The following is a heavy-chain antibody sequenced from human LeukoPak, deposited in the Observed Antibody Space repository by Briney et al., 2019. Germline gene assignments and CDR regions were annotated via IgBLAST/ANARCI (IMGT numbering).Heavy chain of an antibody. CDR3: ARYPTGYYYYMDV. V-gene: IGHV4-38-2*02. Sequence: SETLSLTCTDSGYSISSGYYWGWIRQPPGKGLEWIGSIYHSGSTYYNPSLKSRVTISVDTSKNQFSLKLSSVTAADTAVYYCARYPTGYYYYMDVWGKGTTVTVSS. D-gene: IGHD4-17*01. CDR1: GYSISSGYY. J-gene: IGHJ6*03. CDR2: IYHSGST.